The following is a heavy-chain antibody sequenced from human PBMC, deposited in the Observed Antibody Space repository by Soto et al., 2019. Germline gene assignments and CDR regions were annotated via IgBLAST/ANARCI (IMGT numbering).Heavy chain of an antibody. V-gene: IGHV1-2*02. CDR1: GYTFTVYY. Sequence: ASVKVSCKASGYTFTVYYIHCVLESPGQGLEWMGWINPQTGGTSYAQKFQGRVTLSRDTSINTAYLELSRLTFDDAAVYYCARELIVGPAEYFQHWGQGTLVTVSS. D-gene: IGHD1-26*01. CDR3: ARELIVGPAEYFQH. J-gene: IGHJ1*01. CDR2: INPQTGGT.